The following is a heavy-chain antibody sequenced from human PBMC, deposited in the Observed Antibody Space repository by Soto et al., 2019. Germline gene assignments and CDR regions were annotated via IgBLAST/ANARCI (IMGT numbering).Heavy chain of an antibody. CDR3: ARGYYYGSGRPTPGGMDV. J-gene: IGHJ6*02. D-gene: IGHD3-10*01. CDR2: ISTYTGNT. V-gene: IGHV1-18*01. Sequence: QVRLVQSGAEVKKPGASVKVSCKASGYTFTNYDINWVRQAPGQELEWMGWISTYTGNTNYAQKLQGRVTMTTDKATSTAYMELRSLRSDDTAVYYCARGYYYGSGRPTPGGMDVWGQGTMVTVSS. CDR1: GYTFTNYD.